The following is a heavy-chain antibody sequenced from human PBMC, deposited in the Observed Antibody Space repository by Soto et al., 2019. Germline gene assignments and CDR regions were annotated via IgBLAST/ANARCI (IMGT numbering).Heavy chain of an antibody. V-gene: IGHV3-23*01. Sequence: GGSLRLSCAASGFTFSSYAMSWVRQAPGKGLEWVSAISGSGGSTYYADSVKGRFTISRDNSKNTLYLQMNSLRAEDTAVYYCAKDPSYYYDSSGYYYPNWGQGTLVTVSS. CDR1: GFTFSSYA. J-gene: IGHJ4*02. CDR2: ISGSGGST. CDR3: AKDPSYYYDSSGYYYPN. D-gene: IGHD3-22*01.